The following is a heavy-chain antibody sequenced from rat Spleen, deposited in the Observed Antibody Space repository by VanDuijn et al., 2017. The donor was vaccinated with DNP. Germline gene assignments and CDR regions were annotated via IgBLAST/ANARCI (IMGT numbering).Heavy chain of an antibody. CDR2: INSRGGYT. CDR1: GFTFSNYD. D-gene: IGHD1-9*01. Sequence: EVQLVESGGGLVQPGRSLKVSCAVSGFTFSNYDMAWVRQAPTKGLEWVASINSRGGYTYYPDSVKGRFTISRDNAKNTLYLQMNSLRSEDTATYYCARGDYGYNRYAMDAWGQGTSVTVSS. V-gene: IGHV5S13*01. CDR3: ARGDYGYNRYAMDA. J-gene: IGHJ4*01.